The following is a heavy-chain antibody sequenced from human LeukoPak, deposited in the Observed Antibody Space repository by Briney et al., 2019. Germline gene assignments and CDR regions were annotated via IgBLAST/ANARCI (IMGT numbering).Heavy chain of an antibody. CDR2: MNPNSGNT. D-gene: IGHD2-2*01. J-gene: IGHJ6*03. CDR1: GYTFTSYD. V-gene: IGHV1-8*01. CDR3: ARGIVPAGMQPPYYYSYMDV. Sequence: GASVKVSCKASGYTFTSYDINWVRQATGQGLEWMGWMNPNSGNTGYAQKFQGRVTMTRNTSISTAYMELSSLRSEDTAVYYCARGIVPAGMQPPYYYSYMDVWGKGTTVTISS.